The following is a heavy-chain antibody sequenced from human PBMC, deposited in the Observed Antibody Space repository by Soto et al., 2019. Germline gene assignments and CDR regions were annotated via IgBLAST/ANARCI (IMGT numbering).Heavy chain of an antibody. V-gene: IGHV1-69*02. CDR2: TVPILGIA. J-gene: IGHJ6*03. CDR3: ARGDVEYSGRSYYYYYYMDV. Sequence: GASVKVSCKASGGTFSSYTISWVRQAPGQGLEWMGRTVPILGIANYAQKFQGRVTITADKSTSTAYMELSSLRSEDTAVYYCARGDVEYSGRSYYYYYYMDVWGKGTTVTVSS. CDR1: GGTFSSYT. D-gene: IGHD5-12*01.